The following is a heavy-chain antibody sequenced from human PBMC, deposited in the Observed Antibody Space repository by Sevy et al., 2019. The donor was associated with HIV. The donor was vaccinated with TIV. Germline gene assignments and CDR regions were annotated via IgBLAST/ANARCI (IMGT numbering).Heavy chain of an antibody. Sequence: GGSLRLPCTASGFTFGDYAMSWFRQAPGKGLEWVGFIRSKAYGGTTEYAASVKGRFTISRDDSKSIAYLQMNSLKTEDTAVYYCTRVTFYSSSWYLYSDDAFDIWGQGTMVTVSS. CDR1: GFTFGDYA. V-gene: IGHV3-49*03. CDR3: TRVTFYSSSWYLYSDDAFDI. J-gene: IGHJ3*02. D-gene: IGHD6-13*01. CDR2: IRSKAYGGTT.